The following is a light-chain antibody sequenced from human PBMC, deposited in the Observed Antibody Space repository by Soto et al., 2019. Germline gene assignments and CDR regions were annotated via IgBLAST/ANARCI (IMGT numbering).Light chain of an antibody. CDR2: DTG. Sequence: QAVVTQEPSLTVSPGGTVTLTCGSSTGAVTGGHYPYWFQQKPGQAPETLIYDTGNKHSWTPARFSGSLLGGKAALTLSGAQPEDEADYYGLLSYSGVRVFGGGTQLTVL. J-gene: IGLJ2*01. CDR3: LLSYSGVRV. CDR1: TGAVTGGHY. V-gene: IGLV7-46*01.